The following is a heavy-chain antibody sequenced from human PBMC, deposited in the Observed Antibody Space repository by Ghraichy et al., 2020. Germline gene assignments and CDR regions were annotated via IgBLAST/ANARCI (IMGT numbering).Heavy chain of an antibody. J-gene: IGHJ4*02. V-gene: IGHV4-59*01. CDR3: ATTLF. Sequence: SETLSLTCTVSGGSISSYYWSWIRQAPGKGLEWIGYIHYSGTTSYSPSLKSRVTLSVDTSKNQFSLKLTSVTSAATAVYYCATTLFWGQGILVTVSS. CDR1: GGSISSYY. CDR2: IHYSGTT. D-gene: IGHD3-9*01.